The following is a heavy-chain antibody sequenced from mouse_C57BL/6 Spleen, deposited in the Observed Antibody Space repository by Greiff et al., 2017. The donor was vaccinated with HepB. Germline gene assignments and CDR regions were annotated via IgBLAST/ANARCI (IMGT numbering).Heavy chain of an antibody. CDR1: GFTFSSYA. J-gene: IGHJ1*03. D-gene: IGHD1-1*01. CDR3: ARDGGVYYGSSYGYFDV. Sequence: EVKLQESGGGLVKPGGSLKLSCAASGFTFSSYAMSWVRQTPEKRLEWVATISDGGSYTYYPDNVKGRFTISRDNAKNNLYLQMSHLKSEDTAMYYCARDGGVYYGSSYGYFDVWGTGTTVTVSS. V-gene: IGHV5-4*01. CDR2: ISDGGSYT.